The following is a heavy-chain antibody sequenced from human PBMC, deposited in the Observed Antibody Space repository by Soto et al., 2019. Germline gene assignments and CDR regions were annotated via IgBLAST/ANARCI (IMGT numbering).Heavy chain of an antibody. CDR3: VRTHGGYTAYYGMDV. CDR1: GFSLNTGGMC. Sequence: SGPTLVNPSQTLTLTCTFSGFSLNTGGMCLSWVRQPTGKALEWLAVVRWDDEKHFSTSLRNRISVSKDASGDRVVLTMANMDPADSGTYYCVRTHGGYTAYYGMDVWGPGATVTVSS. CDR2: VRWDDEK. V-gene: IGHV2-70*19. J-gene: IGHJ6*02. D-gene: IGHD5-12*01.